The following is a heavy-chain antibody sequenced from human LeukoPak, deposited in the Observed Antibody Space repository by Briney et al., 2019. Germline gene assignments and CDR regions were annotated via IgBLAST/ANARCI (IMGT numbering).Heavy chain of an antibody. CDR3: ARHGGTVTSAFDI. V-gene: IGHV5-10-1*01. Sequence: GESLKISCKGSGYSFTSYWISWVRQMPGKGLEWMGRIDPSDSYTNYSPSFQRHVTISADKSISTAYLQWSSLKASDTAMYYCARHGGTVTSAFDIWGQGTMVTVSS. J-gene: IGHJ3*02. D-gene: IGHD4-17*01. CDR2: IDPSDSYT. CDR1: GYSFTSYW.